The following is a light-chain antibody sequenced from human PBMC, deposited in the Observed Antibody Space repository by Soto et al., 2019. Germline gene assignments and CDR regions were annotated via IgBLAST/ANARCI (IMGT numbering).Light chain of an antibody. J-gene: IGKJ5*01. CDR2: TTS. Sequence: DIQMTQSPSSLSASVGDRVTISCRAGQSIGIYLNWYQQKAGRAPKLLIHTTSSLQSGVPSRFSGSGSGTDFTLTISGLQLEDFATYYCQHYYSAPTFGQGTRLEIK. V-gene: IGKV1-39*01. CDR3: QHYYSAPT. CDR1: QSIGIY.